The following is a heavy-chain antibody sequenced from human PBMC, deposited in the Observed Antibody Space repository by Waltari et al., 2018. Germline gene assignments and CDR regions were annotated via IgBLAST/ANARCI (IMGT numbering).Heavy chain of an antibody. J-gene: IGHJ4*02. CDR3: ARFPYPPPSRYYFDY. V-gene: IGHV1-2*02. Sequence: QVQLVQSGAEVKKPGASVKVSCTASGYTFTGYYMPWFRQAPGQGLEWMGWINPNRGGTNYAQKFQGRVTMTRDTSISTAYMELSRLRSDDTAVYYCARFPYPPPSRYYFDYWGQGTLVTVSS. D-gene: IGHD3-16*01. CDR1: GYTFTGYY. CDR2: INPNRGGT.